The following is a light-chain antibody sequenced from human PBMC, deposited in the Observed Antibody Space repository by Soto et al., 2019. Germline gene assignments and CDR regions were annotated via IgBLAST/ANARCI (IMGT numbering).Light chain of an antibody. CDR2: GSF. Sequence: EIVMTQSPVTLSASPWESATLSCRASQSVDNNVAWYQQKPGQAPRLLIVGSFARATGIPARFSGSGSGSEFTLTISGLQSEDFAFYYCQQYNNWPQTFGQGTKVDIK. CDR3: QQYNNWPQT. CDR1: QSVDNN. J-gene: IGKJ2*01. V-gene: IGKV3-15*01.